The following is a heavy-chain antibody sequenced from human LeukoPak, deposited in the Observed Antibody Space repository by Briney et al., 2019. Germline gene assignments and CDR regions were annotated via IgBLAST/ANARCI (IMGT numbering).Heavy chain of an antibody. D-gene: IGHD6-13*01. CDR1: GYTFTSYD. CDR3: ARDQVKIAAAGTHLDY. Sequence: GASVKVSCKASGYTFTSYDINWVRQATGQGLEWMGWMNPNSGNTGYAQKLQGRVTMTTDTSTSTAYMELRSLRSDDTAVYYCARDQVKIAAAGTHLDYWGQGTLVTVSS. CDR2: MNPNSGNT. V-gene: IGHV1-8*02. J-gene: IGHJ4*02.